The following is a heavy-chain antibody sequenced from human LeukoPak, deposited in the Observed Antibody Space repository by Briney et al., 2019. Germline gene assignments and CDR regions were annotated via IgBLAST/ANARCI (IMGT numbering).Heavy chain of an antibody. V-gene: IGHV3-73*01. J-gene: IGHJ4*02. D-gene: IGHD6-6*01. Sequence: TGGSLRLSCAASGFTFSGSALHWVRQASGKGLEWVGRIRSTANGYATAYAASVKGRFTISRDDSKNTAYLQMNSLKTEDTAVYYCTRTYSSSSENYWGQGTLVTVSS. CDR3: TRTYSSSSENY. CDR2: IRSTANGYAT. CDR1: GFTFSGSA.